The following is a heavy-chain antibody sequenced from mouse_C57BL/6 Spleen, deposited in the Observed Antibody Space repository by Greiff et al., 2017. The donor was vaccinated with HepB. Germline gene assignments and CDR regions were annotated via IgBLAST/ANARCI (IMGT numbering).Heavy chain of an antibody. CDR2: ISDGGSYT. D-gene: IGHD2-4*01. V-gene: IGHV5-4*01. J-gene: IGHJ2*01. CDR1: GFTFSSYA. CDR3: ARDRGDYPYFDY. Sequence: EVKLEESGGGLVKPGGSLKLSCAASGFTFSSYAMSWVRQTPEKRLEWVATISDGGSYTYYPDNVKGRFTISRDNAKNNLYLQMSHLKSEDTAMYYCARDRGDYPYFDYWGQGTTLTVSS.